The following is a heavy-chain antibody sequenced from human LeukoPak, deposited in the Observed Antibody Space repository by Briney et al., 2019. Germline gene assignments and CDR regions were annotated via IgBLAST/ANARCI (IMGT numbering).Heavy chain of an antibody. CDR2: VNPNSGNT. J-gene: IGHJ4*02. CDR1: GFPFTSYY. V-gene: IGHV1-8*03. Sequence: ASGKGSLXGSGFPFTSYYINLVRPATGQGLGWMGLVNPNSGNTGYAQKFQGRVTITRNTSISTAYMELSSLRSEDTAVYYCARGGPKRRDGYNPEFDYWGQGTLVTVSS. CDR3: ARGGPKRRDGYNPEFDY. D-gene: IGHD5-24*01.